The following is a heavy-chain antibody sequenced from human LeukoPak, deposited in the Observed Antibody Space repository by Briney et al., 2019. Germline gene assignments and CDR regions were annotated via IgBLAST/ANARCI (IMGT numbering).Heavy chain of an antibody. J-gene: IGHJ5*02. V-gene: IGHV3-21*01. CDR2: INSSSGYI. Sequence: GGSLRLSCAASGFTFSSYSMNWVRQAPGKGLEWISFINSSSGYIYYADSVKGRFTISRDNAKNSLYLQMNSLRAEDTAVYYCARVWFGESGWFDPWGQGTLVTVSS. CDR1: GFTFSSYS. D-gene: IGHD3-10*01. CDR3: ARVWFGESGWFDP.